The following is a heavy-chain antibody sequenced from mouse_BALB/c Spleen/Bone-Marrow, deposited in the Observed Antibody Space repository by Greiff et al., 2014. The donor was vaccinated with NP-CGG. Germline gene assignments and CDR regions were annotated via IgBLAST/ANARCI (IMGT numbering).Heavy chain of an antibody. CDR2: IHYSGST. V-gene: IGHV3-1*02. CDR1: GCSITSGYS. CDR3: ARDQGYYAMDY. J-gene: IGHJ4*01. Sequence: VQLQQSGPDLVKPSQSLSLTCTVTGCSITSGYSWHWIRQFPGNKLEWMGYIHYSGSTNYNPSLKSRISITRDTSKNKFFLQLNSVTTEDTATYYCARDQGYYAMDYWGQGTSVTVSS.